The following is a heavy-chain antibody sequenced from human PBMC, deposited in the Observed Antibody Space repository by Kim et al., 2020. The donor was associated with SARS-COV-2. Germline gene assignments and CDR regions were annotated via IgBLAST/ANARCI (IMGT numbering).Heavy chain of an antibody. CDR3: ARESVMVRGVIVKTYYYYYGMDV. J-gene: IGHJ6*02. Sequence: ASVKVSCKASGYTFTSYYMHWVRQAPGQGLEWMGIINPSGGSTSYAQKFQGRVTMTRDTSTSTVYMELSSLRSEDTAVYYCARESVMVRGVIVKTYYYYYGMDVWGQGTTVTVSS. V-gene: IGHV1-46*01. CDR1: GYTFTSYY. CDR2: INPSGGST. D-gene: IGHD3-10*01.